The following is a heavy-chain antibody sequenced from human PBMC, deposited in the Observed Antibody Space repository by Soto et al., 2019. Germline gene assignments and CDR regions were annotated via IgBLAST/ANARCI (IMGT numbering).Heavy chain of an antibody. CDR2: IKSKTDGGTT. CDR1: GFTFSNAW. Sequence: PGGSLRLSCAASGFTFSNAWMSWVRQAPGKGLEWVGRIKSKTDGGTTDYAAPVKGRFTISRDVLKNTLYLQMNSLKTEDTAVYYCTTGGIAARRDLGAYWGQGTLVTVSS. CDR3: TTGGIAARRDLGAY. D-gene: IGHD6-6*01. J-gene: IGHJ4*02. V-gene: IGHV3-15*01.